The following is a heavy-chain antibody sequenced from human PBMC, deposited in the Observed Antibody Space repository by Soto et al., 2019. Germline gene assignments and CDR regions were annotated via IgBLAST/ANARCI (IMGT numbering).Heavy chain of an antibody. CDR2: ISGGGNIV. CDR3: ARGGRRDYFDN. V-gene: IGHV3-23*01. J-gene: IGHJ4*02. Sequence: PGGSLRLSCAASGFTFSSYDMSWVRQAPGKGLEWVSAISGGGNIVYYEDSVKGRFTISRDNSKNTLSLQMSSLSGEDTAVYYCARGGRRDYFDNWGQGTLVTVSS. CDR1: GFTFSSYD.